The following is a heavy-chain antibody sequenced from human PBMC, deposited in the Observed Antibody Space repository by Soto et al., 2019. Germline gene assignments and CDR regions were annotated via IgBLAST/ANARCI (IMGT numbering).Heavy chain of an antibody. V-gene: IGHV4-34*01. Sequence: LSLTCAVYGGSFSGYYWSWIRQPPGKGLEWIGEINHSGSTNYNPSLKSRVTISVDTSKNQFSLKLSSVTAADTAVYYCARGRRGYDILTGYYFGGWFDPWGQGTLVTVSS. D-gene: IGHD3-9*01. CDR2: INHSGST. J-gene: IGHJ5*02. CDR1: GGSFSGYY. CDR3: ARGRRGYDILTGYYFGGWFDP.